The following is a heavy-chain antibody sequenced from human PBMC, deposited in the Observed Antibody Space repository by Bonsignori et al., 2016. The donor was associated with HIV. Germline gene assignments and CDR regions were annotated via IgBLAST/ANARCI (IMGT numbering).Heavy chain of an antibody. V-gene: IGHV4-39*07. D-gene: IGHD2-8*02. CDR2: IHYRGST. CDR1: GGSISSSDYY. Sequence: QLQLQESGPGLVKPSEILSLTCTVSGGSISSSDYYWGWIRQSPGKGLEWIGSIHYRGSTYYNSSLKSRVTISVDTSKNQFSLKLSSVTAADTAMYYCARGWYIDYWGQGTLVAVSS. J-gene: IGHJ4*02. CDR3: ARGWYIDY.